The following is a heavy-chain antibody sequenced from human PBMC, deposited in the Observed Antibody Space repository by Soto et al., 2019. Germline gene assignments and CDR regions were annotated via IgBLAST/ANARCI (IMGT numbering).Heavy chain of an antibody. CDR2: MYDSGSI. CDR1: DGSISRHY. J-gene: IGHJ6*02. D-gene: IGHD3-10*01. CDR3: ARTMVRGYYYYGMDV. V-gene: IGHV4-59*11. Sequence: SETLSLTCTVSDGSISRHYWTWIRQPPEKGLEWIGYMYDSGSINYNPSLKSRVTISVDTSKNQFSLKLSSVTAADTAVYYCARTMVRGYYYYGMDVWGQGTTVTVPS.